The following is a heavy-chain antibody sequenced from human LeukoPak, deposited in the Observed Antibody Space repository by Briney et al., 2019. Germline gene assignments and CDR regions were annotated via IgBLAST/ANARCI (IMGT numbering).Heavy chain of an antibody. D-gene: IGHD6-19*01. CDR2: ISNDGGST. CDR3: AKSPSGYSSGYLDY. V-gene: IGHV3-23*01. J-gene: IGHJ4*02. Sequence: GGSLRLSCVASGFTFSSYTMSWVRQAPGKGLEWVSAISNDGGSTYYADSVKGRFTISRDNSKNTLYLQMNSLRAEDTAVYYCAKSPSGYSSGYLDYWGQGTLVTVSS. CDR1: GFTFSSYT.